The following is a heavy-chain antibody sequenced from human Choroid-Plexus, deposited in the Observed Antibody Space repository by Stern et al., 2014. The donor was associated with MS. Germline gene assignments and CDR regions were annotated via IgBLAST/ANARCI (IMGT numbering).Heavy chain of an antibody. CDR1: GFTFGSCA. Sequence: MQLVESGGGVVQPGRPLRLSCIASGFTFGSCAMHWGRQAPGKGLEWVAGVSYDGSNKYYADSVKGRFTISRDNSQNTLYMQMSSLRPEDTAVYYCAKDRHYLTYFFDHWGQGSLVTVSS. J-gene: IGHJ5*02. CDR3: AKDRHYLTYFFDH. V-gene: IGHV3-30*18. D-gene: IGHD2/OR15-2a*01. CDR2: VSYDGSNK.